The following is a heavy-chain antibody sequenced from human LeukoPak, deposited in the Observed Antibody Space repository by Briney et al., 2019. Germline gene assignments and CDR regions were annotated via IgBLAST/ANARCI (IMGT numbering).Heavy chain of an antibody. Sequence: GGSLRLSCAASGFTFDDYAMHWVRQAPGKGLEWVSGISWNSGSIGYADSVKGRFTISRDNAKNSLYLQMNSLRAEDTALYYCAKDLGSSPQSYFDYWGQGTLVTVSS. J-gene: IGHJ4*02. CDR2: ISWNSGSI. CDR3: AKDLGSSPQSYFDY. D-gene: IGHD2-2*01. V-gene: IGHV3-9*01. CDR1: GFTFDDYA.